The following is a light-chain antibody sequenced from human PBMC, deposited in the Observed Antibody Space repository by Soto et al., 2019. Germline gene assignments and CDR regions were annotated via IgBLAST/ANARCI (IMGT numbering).Light chain of an antibody. CDR2: EVS. CDR3: SSYTSSSTPYV. CDR1: SSDIGGYNY. V-gene: IGLV2-14*01. J-gene: IGLJ1*01. Sequence: QSLLTQPASVSGSPGQSITISCTGTSSDIGGYNYVSWYQQHPGKAPKLIIYEVSNRPSEVSNRFSGSKSGNTASLTISGLQAEDEADYYCSSYTSSSTPYVFGTGTQLTVL.